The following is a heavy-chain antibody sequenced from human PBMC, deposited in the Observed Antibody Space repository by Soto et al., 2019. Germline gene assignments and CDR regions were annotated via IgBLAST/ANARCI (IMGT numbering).Heavy chain of an antibody. D-gene: IGHD3-3*01. CDR2: IKSKTDGGTT. CDR1: GFTFSNAW. CDR3: TTDLLRFLEWLSPDNWFDP. J-gene: IGHJ5*02. V-gene: IGHV3-15*01. Sequence: GGSLRLSCAASGFTFSNAWMSWVRQAPGKGLEWVGRIKSKTDGGTTDYAAPVKGRFTISRDDSKNTLYLQMNSLKTEDTAVYYCTTDLLRFLEWLSPDNWFDPWGQGTLVTVSS.